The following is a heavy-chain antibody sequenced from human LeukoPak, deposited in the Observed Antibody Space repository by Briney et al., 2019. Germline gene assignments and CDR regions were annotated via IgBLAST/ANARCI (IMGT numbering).Heavy chain of an antibody. CDR1: GYSFTSYW. CDR3: ARTYYDFWSGYYSSFDY. CDR2: IYPGDSDT. V-gene: IGHV5-51*01. Sequence: GESLQISCKGSGYSFTSYWIGWVRQMPGKGLEWMGIIYPGDSDTRYSPSFQGQVTISADKSISTAYLQWSSLKASDTAMYYCARTYYDFWSGYYSSFDYWGQGTLVTVSS. J-gene: IGHJ4*02. D-gene: IGHD3-3*01.